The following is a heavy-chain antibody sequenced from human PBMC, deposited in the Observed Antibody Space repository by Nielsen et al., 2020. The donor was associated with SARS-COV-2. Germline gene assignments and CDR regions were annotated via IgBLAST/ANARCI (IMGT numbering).Heavy chain of an antibody. CDR2: IYYDGNNK. CDR3: ARESAYGYYSGGFDY. V-gene: IGHV3-30*12. CDR1: GFTFSNYG. J-gene: IGHJ4*02. Sequence: GGSLRLSCAASGFTFSNYGMHWVRQAPGKGLEWVTVIYYDGNNKYYADSVKGRFTISRDNSKNTLYLQINSLRAEDTAVYYCARESAYGYYSGGFDYWGQGTLVTVSS. D-gene: IGHD4-17*01.